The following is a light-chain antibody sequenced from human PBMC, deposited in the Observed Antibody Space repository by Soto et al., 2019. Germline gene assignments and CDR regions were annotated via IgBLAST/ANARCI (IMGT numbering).Light chain of an antibody. V-gene: IGLV1-51*02. Sequence: TQPPSLSAAPGQMVTISCSGGNSNIGDNYVSWYQQLPGTAPKLLIYETNKRPSGIPDRFSGSKSGTSATLGITGLQTGDEADYYCGTWDSSLSTAYHVFGSGTKVTVL. CDR2: ETN. CDR3: GTWDSSLSTAYHV. CDR1: NSNIGDNY. J-gene: IGLJ1*01.